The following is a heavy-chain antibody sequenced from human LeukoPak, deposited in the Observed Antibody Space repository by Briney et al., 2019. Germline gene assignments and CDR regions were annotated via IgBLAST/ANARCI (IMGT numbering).Heavy chain of an antibody. CDR3: ARSRDGYNYPYYFDY. J-gene: IGHJ4*02. D-gene: IGHD5-24*01. Sequence: GESLKISCKGSGSRFTSYWIGWVRQMPGKGLEWMGIIYPGDSDTRYSPSFQGQVTISADKSISTAYLQWSSLKASDTAMYYCARSRDGYNYPYYFDYWGQGTLVTVSS. CDR1: GSRFTSYW. V-gene: IGHV5-51*01. CDR2: IYPGDSDT.